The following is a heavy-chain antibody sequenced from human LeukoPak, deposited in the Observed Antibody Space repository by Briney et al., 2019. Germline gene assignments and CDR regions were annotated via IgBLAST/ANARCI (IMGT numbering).Heavy chain of an antibody. J-gene: IGHJ6*02. V-gene: IGHV4-59*01. CDR1: GDSISDYY. CDR3: ARGVFGYGYSYGLDYYYYGMDV. Sequence: SETLSLTCTISGDSISDYYWNWIRQPPGKGLEWIGYINYSGSTSYNPSLKSRVTISVDTSKNQFSLKLSSVTAADTAVYYCARGVFGYGYSYGLDYYYYGMDVWGQGTTVTVSS. CDR2: INYSGST. D-gene: IGHD5-18*01.